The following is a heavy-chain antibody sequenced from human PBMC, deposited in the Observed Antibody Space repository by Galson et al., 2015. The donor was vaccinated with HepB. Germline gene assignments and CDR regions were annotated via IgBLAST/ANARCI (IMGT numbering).Heavy chain of an antibody. CDR2: IYPGDSDT. CDR3: ARRGIVAAAPDDAFDI. V-gene: IGHV5-51*01. CDR1: GYSFTSYW. J-gene: IGHJ3*02. Sequence: QSGAEVKKPGESLKISCKGSGYSFTSYWIGWVRQMPGKGLEWMGIIYPGDSDTRYSPSFQGHVTISADKSISTAYLQWSSLKASDTAMYYCARRGIVAAAPDDAFDIWGQGTMVTVSS. D-gene: IGHD6-13*01.